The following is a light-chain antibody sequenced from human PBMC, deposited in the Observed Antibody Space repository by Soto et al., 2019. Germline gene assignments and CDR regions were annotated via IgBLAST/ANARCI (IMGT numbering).Light chain of an antibody. J-gene: IGLJ1*01. CDR3: GSITRSSTSV. CDR1: SSDVGGFEY. CDR2: DVT. Sequence: QSVLAQPSSVSGSPGQSITISCTGTSSDVGGFEYVSWYLHQPGKAPKLIIYDVTKRPSGVSNRFSGSKSGNTASLTISGIQAEDEGDYYCGSITRSSTSVFGTGTKVTVL. V-gene: IGLV2-14*01.